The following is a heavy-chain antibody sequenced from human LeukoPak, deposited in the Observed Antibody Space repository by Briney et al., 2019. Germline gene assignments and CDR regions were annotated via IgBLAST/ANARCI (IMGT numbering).Heavy chain of an antibody. CDR1: GYTFTSYY. V-gene: IGHV1-69*05. J-gene: IGHJ4*02. D-gene: IGHD3-16*01. Sequence: GASVKVSCKASGYTFTSYYMHWVRQAPGQGLEWMGRIIPIFGTANYAQKFQGRVTITTDESTSTAYMELSSLRSEDTAVYYCARDGGPAARWGQGTLVTVSS. CDR3: ARDGGPAAR. CDR2: IIPIFGTA.